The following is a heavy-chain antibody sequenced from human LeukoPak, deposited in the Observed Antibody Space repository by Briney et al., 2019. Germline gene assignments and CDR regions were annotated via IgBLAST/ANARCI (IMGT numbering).Heavy chain of an antibody. D-gene: IGHD1-20*01. CDR3: ASEYNWNDPAYYYYTDV. V-gene: IGHV1-2*06. J-gene: IGHJ6*03. CDR2: INPNSGGT. CDR1: GYTFIDYC. Sequence: GASVKVSCKASGYTFIDYCIHWVRHAPGQGLEWMGRINPNSGGTNYAQKFQGRVTMTSDTSISTAYMELSRLRSDDTAVYYCASEYNWNDPAYYYYTDVWGEGTTVTVSS.